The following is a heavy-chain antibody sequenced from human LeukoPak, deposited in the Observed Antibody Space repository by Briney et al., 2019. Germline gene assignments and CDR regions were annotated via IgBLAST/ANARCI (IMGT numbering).Heavy chain of an antibody. Sequence: QPGRSLRLSCAASGFTFSSYGMHWVRQAPGKGLEWVAVIWYDGSNKYYADSVKGRFTISRDNSKNTLYLQMNSLRAEDTAVYYCARVAVITAAGTYDYWGPGTLVTVSS. V-gene: IGHV3-33*01. CDR1: GFTFSSYG. D-gene: IGHD6-13*01. CDR3: ARVAVITAAGTYDY. J-gene: IGHJ4*02. CDR2: IWYDGSNK.